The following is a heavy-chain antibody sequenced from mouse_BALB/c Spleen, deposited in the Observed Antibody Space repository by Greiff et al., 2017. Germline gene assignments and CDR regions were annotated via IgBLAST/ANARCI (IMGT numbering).Heavy chain of an antibody. D-gene: IGHD2-1*01. CDR3: ARSTDYYYAMDY. J-gene: IGHJ4*01. CDR1: GFNIKDTY. Sequence: EVMLVESGAELVKPGASVKLSCTASGFNIKDTYMHWVKQRPEQGLEWIGRIDPANGNTKYDPKFQGKATITADTSSNTAYLQLSSLTSEDTAVYYCARSTDYYYAMDYWGQGTSVTVSS. V-gene: IGHV14-3*02. CDR2: IDPANGNT.